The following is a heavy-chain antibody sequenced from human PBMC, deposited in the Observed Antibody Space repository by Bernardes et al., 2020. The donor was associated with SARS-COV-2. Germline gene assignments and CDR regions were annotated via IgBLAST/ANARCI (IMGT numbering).Heavy chain of an antibody. CDR2: ISYDGSNK. V-gene: IGHV3-30-3*01. D-gene: IGHD4-17*01. J-gene: IGHJ6*02. CDR1: GFTLSTYA. Sequence: GGSLRLSCAASGFTLSTYAMHWVHQAPGKGLEWVALISYDGSNKYHADSVKGRFTISRDNSKNTLYLQMNSLRAEDTAVYYCARGYGGNYYYGMDVWGQGTTVTVSS. CDR3: ARGYGGNYYYGMDV.